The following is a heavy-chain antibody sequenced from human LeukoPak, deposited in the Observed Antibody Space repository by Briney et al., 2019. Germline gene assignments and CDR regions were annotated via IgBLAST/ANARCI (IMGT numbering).Heavy chain of an antibody. CDR1: GFNFRDYY. CDR2: ISGSGGAR. CDR3: ARIGTTIAAGTADY. Sequence: GGSLRLSCAASGFNFRDYYMGWIRQAPGKRLEWISYISGSGGARPYADSVKGRFIVSRDNAIDSLYLQMDKLGVEDTAVYYCARIGTTIAAGTADYWGQGTQVTVSS. J-gene: IGHJ4*02. V-gene: IGHV3-11*01. D-gene: IGHD6-13*01.